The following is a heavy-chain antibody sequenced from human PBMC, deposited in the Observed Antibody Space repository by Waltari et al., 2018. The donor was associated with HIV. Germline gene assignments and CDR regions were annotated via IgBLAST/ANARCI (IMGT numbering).Heavy chain of an antibody. D-gene: IGHD3-22*01. CDR2: INPPSGDT. CDR3: ARPAEDYYDSSGYVY. Sequence: QVQLVQSGAEMKKPGASVMVSCKASGYTFTGYYMHWVRQAPGQGLEWMGWINPPSGDTNCARKFQGRVTLTRDTSISTAYMELSRLRHDDTAVYYCARPAEDYYDSSGYVYWGQGTLVTVSS. CDR1: GYTFTGYY. J-gene: IGHJ4*02. V-gene: IGHV1-2*02.